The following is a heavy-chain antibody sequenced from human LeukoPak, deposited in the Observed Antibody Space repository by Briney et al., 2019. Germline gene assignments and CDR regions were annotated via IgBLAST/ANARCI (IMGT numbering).Heavy chain of an antibody. CDR2: INSDGINT. V-gene: IGHV3-74*01. CDR1: GFTFSNYW. CDR3: ARDRYSYGYGYYFDY. J-gene: IGHJ4*02. Sequence: GGSLRLSCAASGFTFSNYWMHWVRQAPGKGLVWVSRINSDGINTSYADSVKGRFTISRDNAKNTLNLQMNSLRAEDTAVYYCARDRYSYGYGYYFDYWGQGTLVTVSS. D-gene: IGHD5-18*01.